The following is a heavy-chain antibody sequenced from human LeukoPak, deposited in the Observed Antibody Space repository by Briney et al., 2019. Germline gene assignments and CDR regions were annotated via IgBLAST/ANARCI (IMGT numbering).Heavy chain of an antibody. V-gene: IGHV3-11*03. CDR3: AKRDSRYYFDY. CDR1: GFTFSDYY. Sequence: GGSLRLSCVASGFTFSDYYMGWMRQAPGKGLEWVSYISSSDYTNYADSVRGRFTISRGNAKNSLYLQMNSLRAEDTAVYFCAKRDSRYYFDYWGQGTLVTVSS. J-gene: IGHJ4*02. CDR2: ISSSDYT. D-gene: IGHD6-13*01.